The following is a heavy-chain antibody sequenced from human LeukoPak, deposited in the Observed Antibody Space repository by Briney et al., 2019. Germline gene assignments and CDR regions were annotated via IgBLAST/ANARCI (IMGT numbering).Heavy chain of an antibody. V-gene: IGHV4-4*07. CDR1: GGSISSYY. Sequence: SETLSLTCTVSGGSISSYYWTWIRQPAGKGLEWIGRIYTSGSTNYNPSLKSRVTMSVDTSKNQFSLKLSSVTAADTAVYYCARGDTNMATDAFDIWGQGTMVTVSS. CDR2: IYTSGST. J-gene: IGHJ3*02. CDR3: ARGDTNMATDAFDI. D-gene: IGHD5-18*01.